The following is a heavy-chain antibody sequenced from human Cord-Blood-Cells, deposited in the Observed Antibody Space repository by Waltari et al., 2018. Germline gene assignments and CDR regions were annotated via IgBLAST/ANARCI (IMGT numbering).Heavy chain of an antibody. CDR1: GGSCRSGVYS. V-gene: IGHV4-31*01. CDR3: ARDGRGGDWGNFDY. D-gene: IGHD2-21*01. J-gene: IGHJ4*02. CDR2: LYYRGCT. Sequence: QVQLQESGPGLVQPPQTRSLTCSVYGGSCRSGVYSWGWIRKHPGKGLEWIGYLYYRGCTYYNPSLKSLVTLAGNTSKNQCSLRLSSVTAADTAVYYCARDGRGGDWGNFDYWGQGTLVTVSS.